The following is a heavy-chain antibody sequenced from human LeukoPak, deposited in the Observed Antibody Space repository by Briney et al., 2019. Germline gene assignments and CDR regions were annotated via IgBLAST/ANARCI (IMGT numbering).Heavy chain of an antibody. J-gene: IGHJ6*02. V-gene: IGHV1-2*02. Sequence: GASVKVSCKASGYTFSGYYMHWVRQAPGQGLEWMGWINPNSGDTIYAQKFQGRVTMTRDTSISTAYMELSRLRSDDTAIYYCARDFNLPGYYYRMDVWGQGTTVTVSS. CDR3: ARDFNLPGYYYRMDV. CDR2: INPNSGDT. CDR1: GYTFSGYY.